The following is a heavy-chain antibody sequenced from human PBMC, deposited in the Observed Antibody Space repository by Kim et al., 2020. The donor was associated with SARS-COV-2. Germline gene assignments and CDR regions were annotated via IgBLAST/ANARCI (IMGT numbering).Heavy chain of an antibody. D-gene: IGHD3-16*01. CDR1: GFTFSSYA. J-gene: IGHJ3*02. V-gene: IGHV3-30-3*01. CDR3: ASGVMTPYDAFDI. Sequence: GSLRLSCAASGFTFSSYAMHWVRQAPGKGLEWVAVISYDGSNKYYADSVKGRFTISRDNSKNTLYLQMNSLRAEDTAVYYCASGVMTPYDAFDIWGQGTMVTVSS. CDR2: ISYDGSNK.